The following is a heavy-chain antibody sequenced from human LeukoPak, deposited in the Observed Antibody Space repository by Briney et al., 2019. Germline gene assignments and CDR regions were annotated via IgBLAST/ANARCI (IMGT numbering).Heavy chain of an antibody. J-gene: IGHJ5*02. CDR3: ARGRYCSGGSCYSLVLLNWFDP. CDR1: GGSISSSSYY. Sequence: SETLSLTCTVSGGSISSSSYYWGWIRQPPGKGLEWIGSIYYSGSTYYNPSLKSRVTISVDTSKNQFSLKLSSVTAADTAVYYCARGRYCSGGSCYSLVLLNWFDPWGQGTLVTVSS. D-gene: IGHD2-15*01. CDR2: IYYSGST. V-gene: IGHV4-39*07.